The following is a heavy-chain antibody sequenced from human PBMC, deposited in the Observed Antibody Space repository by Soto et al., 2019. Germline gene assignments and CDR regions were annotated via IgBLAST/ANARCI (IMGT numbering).Heavy chain of an antibody. Sequence: SETLSLTCTVSGDSVSSDNYYWTWIRQPPGKGLEWIGYIYSSGNTNYNPSLKSRVTISLDTSSNQFSLKLTSVTAADTAVYYCARDILGFSRAFDCWGQGTLVTVSS. CDR2: IYSSGNT. D-gene: IGHD3-3*01. CDR1: GDSVSSDNYY. V-gene: IGHV4-61*01. CDR3: ARDILGFSRAFDC. J-gene: IGHJ4*02.